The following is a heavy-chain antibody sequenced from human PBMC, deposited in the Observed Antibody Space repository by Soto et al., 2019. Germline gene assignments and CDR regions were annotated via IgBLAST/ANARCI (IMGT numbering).Heavy chain of an antibody. D-gene: IGHD3-9*01. CDR2: MYYSGST. CDR1: GGSINTYY. CDR3: ARHSLRYFDWSYFDY. J-gene: IGHJ4*02. V-gene: IGHV4-59*08. Sequence: SETMSLTSTVSGGSINTYYWSWIRQPPGKGLEWIGYMYYSGSTNYNPSLKSRVTISVDTSKNQFSLKLSSVTAADTAVYYCARHSLRYFDWSYFDYWGQGTLVTVSS.